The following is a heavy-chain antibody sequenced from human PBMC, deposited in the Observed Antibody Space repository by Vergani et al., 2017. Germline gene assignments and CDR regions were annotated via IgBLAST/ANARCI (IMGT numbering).Heavy chain of an antibody. V-gene: IGHV4-30-4*01. Sequence: QVQLQESGPGLVKPSQTLSLTCTVSGGSISSGDYYWSWIRQPPGKGLEWIGYISYSWSTYYNPSLKSRVTISVDTSKNQFSLKLSSVTAADTAVYYCARGSRQIYSSGWFPDYWGQGTLVTVSS. CDR1: GGSISSGDYY. D-gene: IGHD6-19*01. CDR3: ARGSRQIYSSGWFPDY. CDR2: ISYSWST. J-gene: IGHJ4*02.